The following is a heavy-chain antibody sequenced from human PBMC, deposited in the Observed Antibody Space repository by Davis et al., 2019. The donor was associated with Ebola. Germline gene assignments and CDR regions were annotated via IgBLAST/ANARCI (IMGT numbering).Heavy chain of an antibody. CDR3: AKATSPYYYGSGSPFDY. J-gene: IGHJ4*02. Sequence: PSETLSLTCTVSGGSISSYYWSWIRQPPGKGLEWVSAISGSGGSTYYADSVKGRFTISRDNSKNTLYLQMNSLRAEDTAVYYCAKATSPYYYGSGSPFDYWGQGTLVTVSS. V-gene: IGHV3-23*01. CDR2: ISGSGGST. D-gene: IGHD3-10*01. CDR1: GGSISSYY.